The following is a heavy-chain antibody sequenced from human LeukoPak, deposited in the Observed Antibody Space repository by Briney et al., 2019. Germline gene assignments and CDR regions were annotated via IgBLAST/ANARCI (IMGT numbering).Heavy chain of an antibody. D-gene: IGHD6-19*01. CDR3: AKVSAVAGADY. CDR1: GFTFSSYA. J-gene: IGHJ4*02. CDR2: ISSSGGST. V-gene: IGHV3-23*01. Sequence: PGGSLRLSCAASGFTFSSYAMNWVRQAPGKGLEWVSGISSSGGSTYYADSVKGRFTISRDNSKNTLYLQMKSLRAEDTAVYYCAKVSAVAGADYWGQGTLVTVSS.